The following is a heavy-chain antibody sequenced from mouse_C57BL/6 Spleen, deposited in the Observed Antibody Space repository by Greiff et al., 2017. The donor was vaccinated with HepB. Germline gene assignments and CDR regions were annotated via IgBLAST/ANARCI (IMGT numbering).Heavy chain of an antibody. CDR2: IDPSDSYT. J-gene: IGHJ2*01. CDR1: GYTFTSYW. Sequence: VQLQQPGAELVRPGTSVKLSCKASGYTFTSYWMHWVKQRPGQGLEWIGVIDPSDSYTNYNQKFKGKATLTVDTSSSTAYMQLSSLTSEDSAVYYCARYFSFDSWGQGTTLTVSS. V-gene: IGHV1-59*01. CDR3: ARYFSFDS.